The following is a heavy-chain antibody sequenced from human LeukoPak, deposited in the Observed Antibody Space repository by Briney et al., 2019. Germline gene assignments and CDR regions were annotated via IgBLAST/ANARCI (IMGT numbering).Heavy chain of an antibody. CDR1: GASINNYY. CDR3: ARDTWVQSSGNWYFYDMDV. D-gene: IGHD1-1*01. V-gene: IGHV4-59*01. CDR2: IYYSGST. J-gene: IGHJ6*02. Sequence: SETLSLTCTVSGASINNYYWSWIRQPPGGGLEWIGYIYYSGSTNYNPSLKSRVTISLDTPRNQFSLRLSSVTAADTAVYYCARDTWVQSSGNWYFYDMDVWGQGTTVIVSS.